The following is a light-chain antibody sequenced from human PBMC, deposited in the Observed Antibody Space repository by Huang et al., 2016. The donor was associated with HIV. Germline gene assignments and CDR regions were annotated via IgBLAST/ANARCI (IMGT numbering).Light chain of an antibody. Sequence: EIVLTQSPGTLSLSPGERATLSCRASQSRSSSSLAWYLQKPGQAPTLLIHGASTRATDIPDRFSGSGSGTDFTLTISRLEPEDFAVYYCHQYGSPPFTFGPGTKVDIK. J-gene: IGKJ3*01. CDR2: GAS. CDR3: HQYGSPPFT. CDR1: QSRSSSS. V-gene: IGKV3-20*01.